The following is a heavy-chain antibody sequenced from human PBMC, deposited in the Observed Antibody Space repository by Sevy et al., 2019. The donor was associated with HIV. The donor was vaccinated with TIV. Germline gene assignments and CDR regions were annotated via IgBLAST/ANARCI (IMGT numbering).Heavy chain of an antibody. CDR1: GYTFTSYG. CDR3: ARPWAYSSSSWGYGMDV. D-gene: IGHD6-6*01. J-gene: IGHJ6*02. V-gene: IGHV1-18*01. CDR2: ISAYNGNT. Sequence: ASVKVSCKASGYTFTSYGISWVRQAPGQGLEWMGWISAYNGNTNYAQKLQGRVTMTTDTSTSTAYMELRSLRSDDTAVYYCARPWAYSSSSWGYGMDVWGQGTTVTVSS.